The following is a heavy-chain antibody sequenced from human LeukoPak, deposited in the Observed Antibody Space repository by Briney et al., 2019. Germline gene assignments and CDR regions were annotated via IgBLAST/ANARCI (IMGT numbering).Heavy chain of an antibody. Sequence: SETLSLTCTVSGGSISSSYWSWIRQPPGKGLEWIGYIYYSGNTNYNPSLKSRVTISVDTSKNQFSLKLSSVTAADTAVYYCARAYSAYDSFDYWGQGTLVTVSS. D-gene: IGHD5-12*01. CDR1: GGSISSSY. CDR2: IYYSGNT. J-gene: IGHJ4*02. CDR3: ARAYSAYDSFDY. V-gene: IGHV4-59*12.